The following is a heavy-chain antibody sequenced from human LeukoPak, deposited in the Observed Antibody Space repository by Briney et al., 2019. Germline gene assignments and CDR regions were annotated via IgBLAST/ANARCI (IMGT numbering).Heavy chain of an antibody. D-gene: IGHD6-13*01. CDR3: ARKDPRLAGIAAAHADY. CDR1: GYSISSGYY. J-gene: IGHJ4*02. V-gene: IGHV4-38-2*02. Sequence: SETLSLTCTVSGYSISSGYYWGWIRQPPGKGLEWIGSIYHSGSTYYNPSLKSRVTISVDTSKNQFSLKLSSVTAADTAVYYCARKDPRLAGIAAAHADYWGQGTLVTVSS. CDR2: IYHSGST.